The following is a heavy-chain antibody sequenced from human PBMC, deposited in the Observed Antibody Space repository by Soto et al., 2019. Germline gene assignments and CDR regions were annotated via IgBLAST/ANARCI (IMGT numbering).Heavy chain of an antibody. V-gene: IGHV3-30*18. CDR2: ISYDGSNK. J-gene: IGHJ5*02. CDR1: GFTFSSYG. Sequence: QVQLVESGGGVVQPGRSLRLSCAASGFTFSSYGMHWVRQAPGKGLEWVAVISYDGSNKYYADSVKGRFTISRDNSKNTLYLQMNSLRAEDTAVYYCAKDPDRFDPWGQGTLVTVSS. CDR3: AKDPDRFDP.